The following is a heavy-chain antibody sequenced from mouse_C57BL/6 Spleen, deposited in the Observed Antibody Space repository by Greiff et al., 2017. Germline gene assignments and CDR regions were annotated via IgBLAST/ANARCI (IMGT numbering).Heavy chain of an antibody. D-gene: IGHD1-1*01. CDR1: GFTFSDYY. CDR2: ISNGGGST. V-gene: IGHV5-12*01. CDR3: ARLDGSSDYFDY. J-gene: IGHJ2*01. Sequence: EVQLVESGGGLVQPGGSLKLSCAASGFTFSDYYMHWVRQTPEKRLEWVAYISNGGGSTYYPDTVKGRFTISRDNAKNTLYLQMSRLKSGDTAMYYCARLDGSSDYFDYWGQGTTLTVSS.